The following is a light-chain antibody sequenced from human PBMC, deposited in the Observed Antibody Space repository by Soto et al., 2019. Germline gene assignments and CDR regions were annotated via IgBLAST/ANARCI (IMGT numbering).Light chain of an antibody. CDR2: GAS. J-gene: IGKJ5*01. V-gene: IGKV3-20*01. CDR3: QQHGTSPIT. Sequence: IVLTHSPDSLSVSAGEIATLSCRASQSVSSNLAWYQQKPGQAPRLLIYGASTRATGIPARFSGSGSGTDFTLTISRLEPEDFAVYYCQQHGTSPITFGQGTRLEIK. CDR1: QSVSSN.